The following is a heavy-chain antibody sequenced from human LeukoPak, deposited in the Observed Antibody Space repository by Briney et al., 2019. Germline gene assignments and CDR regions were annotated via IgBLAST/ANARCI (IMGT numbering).Heavy chain of an antibody. V-gene: IGHV1-46*01. CDR3: ARDPWGLGH. CDR2: INPSSGST. Sequence: ASVKVSCKASGYTFTSYYMHWVRQAPGQGLEWMGIINPSSGSTTYAQKFQGRVNMTRDTSTSTVYMELSSLGSEDTAVYYCARDPWGLGHWGQGTLVTVSS. J-gene: IGHJ4*02. D-gene: IGHD1-26*01. CDR1: GYTFTSYY.